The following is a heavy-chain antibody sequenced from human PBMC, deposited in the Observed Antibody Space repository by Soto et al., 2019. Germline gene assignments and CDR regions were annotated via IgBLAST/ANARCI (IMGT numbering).Heavy chain of an antibody. CDR3: AREELLKGKAYYFDY. CDR2: ICNNRSNK. Sequence: GGSQSLSCAASGFRFSDYSMNWVRQAPGRGLEWVSVICNNRSNKHYADSVKGRFTISRDNSKNTLYLQMNSLRAEDTAVYYCAREELLKGKAYYFDYWGQGTLVTVSS. D-gene: IGHD1-26*01. V-gene: IGHV3-33*08. CDR1: GFRFSDYS. J-gene: IGHJ4*02.